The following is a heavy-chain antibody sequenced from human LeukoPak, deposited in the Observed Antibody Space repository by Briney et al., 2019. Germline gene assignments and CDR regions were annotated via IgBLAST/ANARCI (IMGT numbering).Heavy chain of an antibody. CDR2: IYTSGST. J-gene: IGHJ4*02. CDR3: AGGGMEWLSLYYFDY. D-gene: IGHD3-3*01. CDR1: GGSISSGSYY. V-gene: IGHV4-61*02. Sequence: PSQTLSLTCTVSGGSISSGSYYWSWIRQPAGKGLEWIGRIYTSGSTNYNPSLKGRVTISVDTSKNQFSLKLSSVTAADTAVSYCAGGGMEWLSLYYFDYWGQGTLVTVSS.